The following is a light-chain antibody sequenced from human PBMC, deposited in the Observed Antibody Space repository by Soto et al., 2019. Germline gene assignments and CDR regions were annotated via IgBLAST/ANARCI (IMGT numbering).Light chain of an antibody. CDR2: DAS. Sequence: DIQMPQSPATLSVSFGDRVTITWRASQSINNWLAWYQQKPGKAPKFLIYDASNLESGVPSRFSGSAYGTEFTLTISSLQTDDFATYYCQQYDNYPLTFGGGTKVDIK. CDR3: QQYDNYPLT. CDR1: QSINNW. V-gene: IGKV1-5*01. J-gene: IGKJ4*01.